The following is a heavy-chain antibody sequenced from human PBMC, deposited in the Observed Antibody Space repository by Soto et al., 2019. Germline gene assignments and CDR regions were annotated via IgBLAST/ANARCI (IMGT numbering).Heavy chain of an antibody. J-gene: IGHJ6*01. Sequence: SGTXSLTCTFSVDSVVIYYWIWIRHPAGRGLECIGRIYISGSTDYNPSLKGRVSMSVDRSKNQFSLKLTSVTAADTTVYYCVRDCSGGGCHSEYGMEVWGQGPTV. CDR3: VRDCSGGGCHSEYGMEV. D-gene: IGHD2-15*01. V-gene: IGHV4-4*07. CDR2: IYISGST. CDR1: VDSVVIYY.